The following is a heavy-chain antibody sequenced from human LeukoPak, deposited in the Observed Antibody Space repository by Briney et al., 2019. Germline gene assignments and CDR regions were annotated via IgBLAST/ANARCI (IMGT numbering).Heavy chain of an antibody. D-gene: IGHD6-19*01. Sequence: GESLKICCQSSGYSFTSYWIGWVSQMPGKGLEWMGTIYPGDSDTRYSPSFQGQVTISADKSISTAYLQWSSLKASDTAMYYCARRDIAVAGNDYWGQGTLVTVSS. V-gene: IGHV5-51*01. CDR3: ARRDIAVAGNDY. J-gene: IGHJ4*02. CDR2: IYPGDSDT. CDR1: GYSFTSYW.